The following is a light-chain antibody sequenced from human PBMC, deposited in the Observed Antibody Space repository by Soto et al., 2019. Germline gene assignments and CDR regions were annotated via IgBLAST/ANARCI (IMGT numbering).Light chain of an antibody. CDR2: GAS. V-gene: IGKV3-11*01. CDR1: QSVSSY. Sequence: LAEIPAAHTLDPENGATLSRRASQSVSSYLAWYQQKPGQAPRLLIYGASRRATGIPDRFSGSGSGTDFTLTITRLEPEYCSVYCSPQYGKLRWTVGRVT. CDR3: PQYGKLRWT. J-gene: IGKJ1*01.